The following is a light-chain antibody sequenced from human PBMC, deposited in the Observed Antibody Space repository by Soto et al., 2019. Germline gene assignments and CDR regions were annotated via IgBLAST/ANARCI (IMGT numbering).Light chain of an antibody. V-gene: IGLV2-23*01. Sequence: QSALTQPASVSGSPGQSITSSCTGTSSDVGSYNLVSWYQQHPGKAPKLMIYEGSKRPSGFSNRFSGSKSGNTASLTISGRQAEDEADYYCCSYAGSSTYVFGTGTKLTVL. CDR1: SSDVGSYNL. CDR3: CSYAGSSTYV. CDR2: EGS. J-gene: IGLJ1*01.